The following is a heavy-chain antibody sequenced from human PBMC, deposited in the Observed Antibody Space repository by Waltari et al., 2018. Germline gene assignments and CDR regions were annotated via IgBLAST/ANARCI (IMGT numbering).Heavy chain of an antibody. CDR2: IIPSVGTA. CDR3: ARALPHYYGSGRGRWFDP. Sequence: QVQLVQSGAEVKKPGSSVKVSCKASGGTFSSYAISWVRQAPGQGLEWMGGIIPSVGTANYAQKFQGRVTITADESTSTAYMELSSLRSEDTAVYYCARALPHYYGSGRGRWFDPWGQGTLVTVSS. D-gene: IGHD3-10*01. J-gene: IGHJ5*02. CDR1: GGTFSSYA. V-gene: IGHV1-69*01.